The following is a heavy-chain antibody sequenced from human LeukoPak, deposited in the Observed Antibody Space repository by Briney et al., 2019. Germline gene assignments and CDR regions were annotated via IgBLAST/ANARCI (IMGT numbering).Heavy chain of an antibody. CDR2: ISYDGSNK. CDR1: GFTFSSYG. Sequence: GGSLRLSCAASGFTFSSYGMHWVRQAPGKGLEWVAVISYDGSNKYYADSVKGRFTISRDNSKNTLYLQMNSLRAEGTAVYYCATHSSGYYWGQGTLVTVSS. J-gene: IGHJ4*02. D-gene: IGHD6-19*01. CDR3: ATHSSGYY. V-gene: IGHV3-30*03.